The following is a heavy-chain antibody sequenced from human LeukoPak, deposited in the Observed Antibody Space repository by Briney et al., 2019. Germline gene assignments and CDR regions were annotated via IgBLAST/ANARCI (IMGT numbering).Heavy chain of an antibody. Sequence: PSETLSLTCTVSGDSISTSNSYWGWIRQPPGKGLEWIGSIYYSGSTYYNPSLKSRVTISVDTSKNQFSLKLSSVTAADTAVYYCARDGKMATIPFDYWGQGTLVTVSS. CDR2: IYYSGST. CDR1: GDSISTSNSY. J-gene: IGHJ4*02. CDR3: ARDGKMATIPFDY. D-gene: IGHD5-24*01. V-gene: IGHV4-39*07.